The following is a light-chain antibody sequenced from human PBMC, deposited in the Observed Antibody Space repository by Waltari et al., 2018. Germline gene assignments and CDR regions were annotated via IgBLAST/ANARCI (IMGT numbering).Light chain of an antibody. Sequence: EIVMTQSPATLSVSPGEIATLSCRASQSVSGHLAWYQQKPGQAPRLIIHGAFTRATASPARFSGSGSGREFSLTISSMQSEDFAIDYCQQYYDWPPWTFGQGTKVEL. J-gene: IGKJ1*01. CDR3: QQYYDWPPWT. V-gene: IGKV3D-15*01. CDR1: QSVSGH. CDR2: GAF.